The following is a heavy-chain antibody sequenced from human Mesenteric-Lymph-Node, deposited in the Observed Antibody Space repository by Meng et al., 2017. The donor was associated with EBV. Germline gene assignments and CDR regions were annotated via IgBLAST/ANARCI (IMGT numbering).Heavy chain of an antibody. CDR3: AKVEGSGRPNWFDP. D-gene: IGHD3-10*01. Sequence: QVQLQESGPGLVKPSQTLSLTCTVSGGSISSYNWWSWVRQPPGKGLEWIGEIYHSGSTNNNPSLRSRVTISIDKSKNQFSLKLSSVTAADTAVYYCAKVEGSGRPNWFDPWGQGTLVTVSS. CDR1: GGSISSYNW. J-gene: IGHJ5*02. CDR2: IYHSGST. V-gene: IGHV4-4*02.